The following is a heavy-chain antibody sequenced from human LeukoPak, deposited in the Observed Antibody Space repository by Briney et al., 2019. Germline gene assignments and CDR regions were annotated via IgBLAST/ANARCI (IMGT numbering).Heavy chain of an antibody. CDR3: ARDRGYTSGWYVY. CDR1: GFTFSSNW. J-gene: IGHJ4*02. D-gene: IGHD6-19*01. CDR2: IKQDGSEK. V-gene: IGHV3-7*03. Sequence: GGSLRLSSAASGFTFSSNWMSWVRQAPGKGLEWVANIKQDGSEKYYVDSVKGRFTISRDNAKNSLYLQMNSLRAEDTAVYYCARDRGYTSGWYVYWGQGTLVTVSS.